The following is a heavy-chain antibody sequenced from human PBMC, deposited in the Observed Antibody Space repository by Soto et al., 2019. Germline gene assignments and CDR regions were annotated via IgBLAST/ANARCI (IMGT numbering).Heavy chain of an antibody. J-gene: IGHJ3*02. CDR3: AREDKNFAFEI. CDR2: ISYDGNNK. Sequence: GSLRLSCAASGFTFSGYAMHWVRRAPGKGLEWAAVISYDGNNKYYADSVKGRFTISRDNSKNTLYLQMNSLRVEDTAEYYCAREDKNFAFEIWGQGTMVTVSS. V-gene: IGHV3-30-3*01. CDR1: GFTFSGYA.